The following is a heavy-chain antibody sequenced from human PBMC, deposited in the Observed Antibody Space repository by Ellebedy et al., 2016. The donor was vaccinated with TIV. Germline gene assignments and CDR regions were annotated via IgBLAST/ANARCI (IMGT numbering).Heavy chain of an antibody. V-gene: IGHV5-51*01. CDR2: FSPADSPF. CDR1: GYSFTNYW. J-gene: IGHJ3*02. Sequence: GESLKISCKGFGYSFTNYWIVWVRQLPGKGLEWVGVFSPADSPFRSSPSFHGQVTMSADKSISTAYLQWSSLKASDSAMYYCARQSQGGGESGVFDIWGQGTLLTVSS. CDR3: ARQSQGGGESGVFDI. D-gene: IGHD3-16*01.